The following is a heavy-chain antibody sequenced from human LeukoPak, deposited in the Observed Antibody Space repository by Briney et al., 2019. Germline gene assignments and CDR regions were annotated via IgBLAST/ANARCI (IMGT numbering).Heavy chain of an antibody. CDR1: GFTFSIYG. CDR3: ARYYCGGDCYSGYFGY. D-gene: IGHD2-21*02. Sequence: GSLRLSCAASGFTFSIYGMHWVRQPPGKGLEWIGSIYYSGSTYYNPSLKSRVTISVDTSKKQFSLRLSSVTAADTAVYFCARYYCGGDCYSGYFGYWGQGTLVTVSS. J-gene: IGHJ4*02. V-gene: IGHV4-39*01. CDR2: IYYSGST.